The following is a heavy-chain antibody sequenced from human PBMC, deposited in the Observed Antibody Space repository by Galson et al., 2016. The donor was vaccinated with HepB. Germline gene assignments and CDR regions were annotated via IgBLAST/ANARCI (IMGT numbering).Heavy chain of an antibody. Sequence: SVKVSCKASGFTNDYIHWVRQAPGQGPEWMGIINPNGDTTTYAQKFQGRVSMTRDTSTSTVYMELSSLRSEDTAVYYCARGGGIEEWLPLDYWGQGTLVTVFS. V-gene: IGHV1-46*01. J-gene: IGHJ4*02. CDR1: GFTNDY. CDR2: INPNGDTT. CDR3: ARGGGIEEWLPLDY. D-gene: IGHD6-13*01.